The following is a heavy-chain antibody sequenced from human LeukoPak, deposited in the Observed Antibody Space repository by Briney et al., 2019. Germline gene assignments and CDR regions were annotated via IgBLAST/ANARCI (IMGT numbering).Heavy chain of an antibody. V-gene: IGHV1-8*01. D-gene: IGHD3-10*01. CDR3: ARRNYGSPRWFDP. J-gene: IGHJ5*02. CDR1: GYTFSSYD. Sequence: ASVKVSCKASGYTFSSYDINWVRQATGQGLEWMGWMNPNSGNTGYAQKFQGRGTMTRNTSISTAYMELSSLRSEDTAVYYCARRNYGSPRWFDPWGQGTLVTVSS. CDR2: MNPNSGNT.